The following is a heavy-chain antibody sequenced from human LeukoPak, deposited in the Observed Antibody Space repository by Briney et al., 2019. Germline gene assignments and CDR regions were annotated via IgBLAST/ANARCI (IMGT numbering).Heavy chain of an antibody. V-gene: IGHV3-23*01. CDR1: GFTFSSYA. D-gene: IGHD2-2*01. CDR2: ISGSGGST. J-gene: IGHJ4*02. Sequence: GGSLRLSCAASGFTFSSYAMSWVRQAPGKGLEWVSAISGSGGSTYYADSVKGRFTISRDNSKNTLYLQMNSLRAEDTAVYYCAKADCSSASCSRGDDDWGRGTLVTVSS. CDR3: AKADCSSASCSRGDDD.